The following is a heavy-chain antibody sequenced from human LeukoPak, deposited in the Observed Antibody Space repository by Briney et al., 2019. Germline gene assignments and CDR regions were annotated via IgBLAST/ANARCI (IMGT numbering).Heavy chain of an antibody. CDR3: ARTLEMATTMCYFDY. CDR1: GGTFSSYA. J-gene: IGHJ4*02. CDR2: IIPIFGTA. D-gene: IGHD5-24*01. Sequence: SVKVSCKASGGTFSSYAISWVRQAPGQGLEWMGGIIPIFGTANYAQKLQGRVTITADESTSTAYMELSSLRSEDTAVYYCARTLEMATTMCYFDYWGQGTLVTVSS. V-gene: IGHV1-69*01.